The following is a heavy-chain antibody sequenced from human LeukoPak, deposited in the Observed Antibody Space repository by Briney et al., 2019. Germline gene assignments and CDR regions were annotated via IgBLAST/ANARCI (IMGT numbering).Heavy chain of an antibody. CDR2: IYYSGST. D-gene: IGHD4-17*01. Sequence: SETLSLTCTVSGGSISSYYWSWIRQPPGKGLEWIGYIYYSGSTNYNPSLKSRVTISVDTSKNQFSLKLSSVTAADTAVYYCARGGTVTTVLVDWDQGTLVTVSS. J-gene: IGHJ4*02. V-gene: IGHV4-59*01. CDR3: ARGGTVTTVLVD. CDR1: GGSISSYY.